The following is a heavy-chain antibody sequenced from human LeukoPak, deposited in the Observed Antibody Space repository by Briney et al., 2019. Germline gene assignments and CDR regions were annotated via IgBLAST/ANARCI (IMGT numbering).Heavy chain of an antibody. D-gene: IGHD3-3*01. CDR1: GYTSTSYD. CDR2: MNPNSGNT. Sequence: GASVKVSCKASGYTSTSYDINWVRQATGQGLEWMGWMNPNSGNTGYAQKFQGRVTITRNTSISTAYMELSSLRSEDTAVYYCARVKSDYDFWSGYYKVNWFDPWGQGTLVTVSS. V-gene: IGHV1-8*03. J-gene: IGHJ5*02. CDR3: ARVKSDYDFWSGYYKVNWFDP.